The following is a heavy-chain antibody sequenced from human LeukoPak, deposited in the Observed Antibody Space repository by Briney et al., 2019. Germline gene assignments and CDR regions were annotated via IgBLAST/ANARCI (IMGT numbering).Heavy chain of an antibody. J-gene: IGHJ2*01. CDR1: GGSISSYY. CDR2: IYTSGST. D-gene: IGHD3-22*01. CDR3: ARLDCYDSSGTNWYFDL. Sequence: SETLSLTCTVPGGSISSYYWSWIRQPAGKGLEWIGRIYTSGSTNYNPSLKSRVTMSVDTSKNQFSLKLSSVTAADTAVYYCARLDCYDSSGTNWYFDLWGRGTLVTVSS. V-gene: IGHV4-4*07.